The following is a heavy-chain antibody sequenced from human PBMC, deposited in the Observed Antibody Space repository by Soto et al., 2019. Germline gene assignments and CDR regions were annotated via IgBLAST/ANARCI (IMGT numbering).Heavy chain of an antibody. CDR2: IYYSGST. V-gene: IGHV4-59*08. Sequence: SETLCVTCAVAGGSISSYYWSWIRQPPGKGLEWIGYIYYSGSTNYNPSLKSRVTISVDTSKNQFSLKLSSVTASDTAVYYCARRYGSAIDYWGQGTLVTSPQ. CDR3: ARRYGSAIDY. J-gene: IGHJ4*02. CDR1: GGSISSYY. D-gene: IGHD1-26*01.